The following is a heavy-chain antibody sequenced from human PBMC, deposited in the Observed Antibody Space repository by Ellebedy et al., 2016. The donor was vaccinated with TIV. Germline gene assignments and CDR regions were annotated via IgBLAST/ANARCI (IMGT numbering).Heavy chain of an antibody. J-gene: IGHJ1*01. V-gene: IGHV1-18*04. D-gene: IGHD2-15*01. Sequence: ASVKVSCKASGYTFTDYYIHWVRQAPGQGLEWMGWISAFNGNTNYAQKLQGRVTMTTDTSTSTAYMELRSLRSDDTAVYYCALDCSAGSCTAEYFQHWGQGTLVTVSS. CDR3: ALDCSAGSCTAEYFQH. CDR1: GYTFTDYY. CDR2: ISAFNGNT.